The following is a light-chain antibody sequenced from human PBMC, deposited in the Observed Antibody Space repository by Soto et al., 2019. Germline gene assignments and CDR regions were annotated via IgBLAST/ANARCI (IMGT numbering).Light chain of an antibody. CDR3: QSYDSSLSGSEV. V-gene: IGLV1-40*01. CDR1: SSNIGAVYD. J-gene: IGLJ2*01. CDR2: GNS. Sequence: QLVLTQPPSVSGAPGQRVTISCTGSSSNIGAVYDVHWYQQLPGTAPKLLIYGNSNRPSGVPDRFSGSKSGTSASLAITGLQAEDEADYYCQSYDSSLSGSEVFGGGTKLTVL.